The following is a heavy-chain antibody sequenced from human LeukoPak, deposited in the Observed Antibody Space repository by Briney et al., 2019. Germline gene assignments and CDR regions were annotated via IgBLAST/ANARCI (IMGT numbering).Heavy chain of an antibody. CDR1: GGSISSYY. CDR2: IYYSGST. Sequence: SETLSPTCTVSGGSISSYYWSWIRQPPGKGLEWIGYIYYSGSTNYNPSLKSRVTISVDTSKNQFSLKLSSVTAADTAVYYCARGPAVAEARGPYYFDYWGQGTLVTVSS. D-gene: IGHD6-19*01. CDR3: ARGPAVAEARGPYYFDY. J-gene: IGHJ4*02. V-gene: IGHV4-59*01.